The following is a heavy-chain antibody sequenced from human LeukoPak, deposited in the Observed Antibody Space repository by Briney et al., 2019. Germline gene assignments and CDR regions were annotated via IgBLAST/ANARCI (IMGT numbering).Heavy chain of an antibody. Sequence: SETLSLTCAVYGGSFSGYYWSWIRQPPGKGLEWIGEINRSGSTNYNPSLKSRVTISVDTSKNQFSLKLSSVTAADTAVYYCARALLWFGELDYFDYWGQGTLVTVSS. D-gene: IGHD3-10*01. CDR3: ARALLWFGELDYFDY. CDR2: INRSGST. CDR1: GGSFSGYY. V-gene: IGHV4-34*01. J-gene: IGHJ4*02.